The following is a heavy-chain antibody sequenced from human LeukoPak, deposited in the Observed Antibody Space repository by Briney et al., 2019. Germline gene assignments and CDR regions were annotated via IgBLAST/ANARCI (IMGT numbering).Heavy chain of an antibody. CDR3: ARGSGYCSSTGCYTSYDFDY. J-gene: IGHJ4*02. V-gene: IGHV3-64*01. Sequence: PGGSLRLSCAASGFTFSSYAMHWVRQAPGKGLEYVSAISSNGGSTYYVNSVKGRFTISRDNSKNTLYLQMGSLRTEDMAVYYCARGSGYCSSTGCYTSYDFDYWGQGNLVTVSS. CDR2: ISSNGGST. CDR1: GFTFSSYA. D-gene: IGHD2-2*01.